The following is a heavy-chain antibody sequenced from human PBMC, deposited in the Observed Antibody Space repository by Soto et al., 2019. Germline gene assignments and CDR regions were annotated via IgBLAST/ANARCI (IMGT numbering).Heavy chain of an antibody. Sequence: QVQLVQSGAGVKKPGSSVKVSCKASGGTFSSYAIIWVRQAPGQGLEWMGGIIPIFGTANYAQKFQGRVTINPDESTRTAYMELSSLRSVDRAVDYCARGLRRIFRVVMPYYYFYGMDVLGQGTTVTVSS. V-gene: IGHV1-69*19. J-gene: IGHJ6*02. CDR2: IIPIFGTA. CDR1: GGTFSSYA. CDR3: ARGLRRIFRVVMPYYYFYGMDV. D-gene: IGHD3-3*01.